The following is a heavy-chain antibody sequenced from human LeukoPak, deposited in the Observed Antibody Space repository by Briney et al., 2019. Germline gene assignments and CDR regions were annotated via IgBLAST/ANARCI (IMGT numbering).Heavy chain of an antibody. D-gene: IGHD5-24*01. CDR3: ARATRNGYDY. CDR2: ISSSSSTI. J-gene: IGHJ4*02. CDR1: GFTFSSYS. V-gene: IGHV3-48*01. Sequence: GGSLRLSCAASGFTFSSYSMNWVRQAPGKGLEWVSYISSSSSTIYYADSVKGRFTMSRDNAKKSLYLQMNSLRAEDSAVYYCARATRNGYDYWGQGTLVTVSS.